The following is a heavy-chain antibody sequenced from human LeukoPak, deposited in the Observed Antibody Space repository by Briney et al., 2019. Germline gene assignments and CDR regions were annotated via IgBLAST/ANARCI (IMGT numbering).Heavy chain of an antibody. CDR3: ARIRNKKYSSNPVIFDY. D-gene: IGHD6-13*01. J-gene: IGHJ4*02. CDR1: GYTFTGYY. V-gene: IGHV1-8*02. Sequence: GASVKVSCKASGYTFTGYYMHWVRQAPGQRLEWMGWMNPNSGNTGYAQKFQGRVTMTRNTSISTAYMELSSLRSEDTAVYYCARIRNKKYSSNPVIFDYWGQGTLVTVSS. CDR2: MNPNSGNT.